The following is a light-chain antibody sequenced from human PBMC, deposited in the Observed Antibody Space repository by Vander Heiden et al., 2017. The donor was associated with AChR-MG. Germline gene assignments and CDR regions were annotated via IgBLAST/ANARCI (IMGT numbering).Light chain of an antibody. CDR1: NIGSKS. CDR2: YDS. V-gene: IGLV3-21*01. Sequence: SYVLTQPPSVPAAPGKTARITSGGDNIGSKSVHWYQQKPGQAPVLVISYDSDRPSGISERFSGSNSGNTATLTISRVEAGDEADYYCQVWDTSSEHVVFGGGTKVTVL. CDR3: QVWDTSSEHVV. J-gene: IGLJ2*01.